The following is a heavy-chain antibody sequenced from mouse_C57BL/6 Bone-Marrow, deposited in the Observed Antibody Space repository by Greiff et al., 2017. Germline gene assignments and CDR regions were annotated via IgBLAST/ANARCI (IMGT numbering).Heavy chain of an antibody. D-gene: IGHD1-1*01. J-gene: IGHJ4*01. CDR2: IMTGGGT. V-gene: IGHV2-9-1*01. Sequence: QVQLKESGPGLVAPSQSLSITCTVSGFSLTSYAISWVRQPPGKGLEWLGVIMTGGGTNYNSALKTRLSISKDNSKSQVFLKMNSLQTDDTARYYCASTIYYYGSSYAMDYWGQGTSVTVSS. CDR1: GFSLTSYA. CDR3: ASTIYYYGSSYAMDY.